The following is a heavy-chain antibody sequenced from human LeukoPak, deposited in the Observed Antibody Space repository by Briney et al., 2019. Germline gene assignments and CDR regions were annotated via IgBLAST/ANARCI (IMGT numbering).Heavy chain of an antibody. Sequence: GGSLRLPCAASGFTFSIYNMNWVRQAPGKGLEWVSSISSSSSYIYYADSLKGRFTISRDNAKNSLYLQMNSLRAEDTAVYYCARVYCGGGCYSGYYGMDVWGQGTTVTVSS. D-gene: IGHD2-21*02. CDR3: ARVYCGGGCYSGYYGMDV. J-gene: IGHJ6*02. CDR2: ISSSSSYI. CDR1: GFTFSIYN. V-gene: IGHV3-21*01.